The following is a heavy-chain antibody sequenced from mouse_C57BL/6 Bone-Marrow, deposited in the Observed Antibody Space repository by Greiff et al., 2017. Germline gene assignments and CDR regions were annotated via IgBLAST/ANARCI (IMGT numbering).Heavy chain of an antibody. Sequence: VQLQQSGAELVRPGASVKLSCTASGFNIKDDYMHWVKQRPEQGLEWIGWIDPENGDTEYASKFQGKATITADTSSSTAYLQLSSLTSEDTAVYYCTRVWLGYWGQGTSVTVSS. CDR1: GFNIKDDY. D-gene: IGHD2-10*02. J-gene: IGHJ4*01. CDR3: TRVWLGY. V-gene: IGHV14-4*01. CDR2: IDPENGDT.